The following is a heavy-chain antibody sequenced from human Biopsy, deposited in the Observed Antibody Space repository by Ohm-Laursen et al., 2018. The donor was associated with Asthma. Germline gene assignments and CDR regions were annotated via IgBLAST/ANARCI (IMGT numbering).Heavy chain of an antibody. V-gene: IGHV3-30*18. CDR2: ISYDGNHK. Sequence: SLRLSCTAPGFMFRSFGMHWVRQAPGRGLEWVAVISYDGNHKFYEDSVKGRFTISRDNSKNTLYLQMNSLRTEDTAVYYCAKRRGYSGHDNDYWGQGTLVIVSS. J-gene: IGHJ4*01. D-gene: IGHD5-12*01. CDR1: GFMFRSFG. CDR3: AKRRGYSGHDNDY.